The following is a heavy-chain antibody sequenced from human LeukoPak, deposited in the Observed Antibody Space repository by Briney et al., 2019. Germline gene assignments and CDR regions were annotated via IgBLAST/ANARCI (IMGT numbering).Heavy chain of an antibody. Sequence: GGSLRLSCAASGFTFSNYAMSWVRQAPGKGLEWVSGISNSADSTYYADSVKGRLTISRDNSQNTLYLQMSSLRAEDTAVYYCAKDRDFWSGYYDFDYWGQGTLVTVSS. V-gene: IGHV3-23*01. J-gene: IGHJ4*02. CDR1: GFTFSNYA. CDR3: AKDRDFWSGYYDFDY. CDR2: ISNSADST. D-gene: IGHD3-3*01.